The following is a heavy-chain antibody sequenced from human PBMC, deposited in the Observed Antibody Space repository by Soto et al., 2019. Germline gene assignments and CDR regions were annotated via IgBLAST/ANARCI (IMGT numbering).Heavy chain of an antibody. V-gene: IGHV1-58*02. Sequence: ASVKVSCTASGFTFTISAMQWVRQARGQRLEWIGWIVVGSGNTNYAQKFQERVTITRDMSTSTAYMELSSLRSEDTAVYYCAADLTGYDILTGYYGPDAFDIWGQGTMVTVSS. J-gene: IGHJ3*02. CDR3: AADLTGYDILTGYYGPDAFDI. CDR1: GFTFTISA. D-gene: IGHD3-9*01. CDR2: IVVGSGNT.